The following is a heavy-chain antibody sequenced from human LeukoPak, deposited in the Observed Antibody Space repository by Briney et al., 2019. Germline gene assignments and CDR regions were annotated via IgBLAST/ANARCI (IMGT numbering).Heavy chain of an antibody. Sequence: SETLSLTCAVYGGSFSGYYWSWIRQPPGKGLEWIGEINHSGSTNYNPSLKSRVTISVDTSKNQFSLKLSSVTAADTAVYYVARGVAAASPYWGQGALVTVSS. J-gene: IGHJ4*02. CDR3: ARGVAAASPY. V-gene: IGHV4-34*01. CDR1: GGSFSGYY. CDR2: INHSGST. D-gene: IGHD6-13*01.